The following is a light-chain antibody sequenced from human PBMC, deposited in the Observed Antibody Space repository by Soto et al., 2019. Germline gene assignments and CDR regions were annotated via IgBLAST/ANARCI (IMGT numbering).Light chain of an antibody. J-gene: IGLJ1*01. CDR2: DVS. V-gene: IGLV2-18*02. CDR3: SSFTSSSTYV. CDR1: SSDVGSYNR. Sequence: QSALTQPPSVSGSPGQSVTISCTGTSSDVGSYNRVSWYQQPPGTAPKLMIYDVSNRPSGVPDRFSGSKSGNTASLTITGLQAEDEADYYCSSFTSSSTYVFGTGTKAT.